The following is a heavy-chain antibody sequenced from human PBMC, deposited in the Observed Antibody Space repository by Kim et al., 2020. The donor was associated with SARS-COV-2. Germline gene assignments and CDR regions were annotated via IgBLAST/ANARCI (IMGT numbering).Heavy chain of an antibody. J-gene: IGHJ4*02. CDR3: ASIGDFSMEMDY. Sequence: GGSLRLSCAASGFTFSGYSMNWVRQAPGKGLEWVSSISKSGDYIYYADSVKGRLTISRDNAKNTLHLHMSSLRAEDTAVYYCASIGDFSMEMDYWGQGTL. CDR2: ISKSGDYI. V-gene: IGHV3-21*01. D-gene: IGHD3-3*01. CDR1: GFTFSGYS.